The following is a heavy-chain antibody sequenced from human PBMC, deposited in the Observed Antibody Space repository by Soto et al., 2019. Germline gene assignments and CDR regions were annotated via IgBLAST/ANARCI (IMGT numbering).Heavy chain of an antibody. D-gene: IGHD4-17*01. Sequence: GESLKISFKGSGYSFTYYLISWVRQMPVKGLEYMGIIYPSDSDTRYSPSFQGQVTISADKSTNTAYLQWSSLKASDTAMYYCARHGLYGEYSPNYFDPRGQGTLVKVSS. CDR2: IYPSDSDT. CDR3: ARHGLYGEYSPNYFDP. J-gene: IGHJ5*02. V-gene: IGHV5-51*01. CDR1: GYSFTYYL.